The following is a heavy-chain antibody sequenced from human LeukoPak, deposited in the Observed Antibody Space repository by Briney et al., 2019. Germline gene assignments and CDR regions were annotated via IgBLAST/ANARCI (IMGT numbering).Heavy chain of an antibody. D-gene: IGHD3-10*01. V-gene: IGHV3-30*02. Sequence: GGSLRLSCAASGFTFSNAWMSWVRQAPGKGLEWVTFIRYDGSKKYYADSVKGRFTISRDNSKNTLYLQMNSLRAEDTAVYYCAKDRGYYFDYWGQGTLVTVSS. J-gene: IGHJ4*02. CDR2: IRYDGSKK. CDR1: GFTFSNAW. CDR3: AKDRGYYFDY.